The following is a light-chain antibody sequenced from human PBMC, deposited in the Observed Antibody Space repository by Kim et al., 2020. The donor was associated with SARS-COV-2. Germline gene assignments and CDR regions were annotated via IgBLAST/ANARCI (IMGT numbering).Light chain of an antibody. Sequence: QSALTQPPSVSGSPGQLVTISCTGTSSDVGSYNRVPWYQQPPGTAPKLLIYEVSNRPSGVPDRFSGSKSGNTASLTISGLQAEDEADYYCNSYTSRSTFVFGTGTKVTVL. J-gene: IGLJ1*01. CDR1: SSDVGSYNR. V-gene: IGLV2-18*02. CDR2: EVS. CDR3: NSYTSRSTFV.